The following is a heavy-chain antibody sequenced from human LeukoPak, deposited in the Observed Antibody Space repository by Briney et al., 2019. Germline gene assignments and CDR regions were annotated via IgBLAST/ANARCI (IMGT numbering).Heavy chain of an antibody. CDR2: IYTSGST. J-gene: IGHJ4*02. V-gene: IGHV4-61*02. D-gene: IGHD3-22*01. Sequence: PSETLSLTCTVSGYSISSGYYWGWIRQPAGKGLEWIGRIYTSGSTNSKPSLKSRVTISVDTSQNQFSLRLSSVTAADTALYYCARGGGYYDSRGYLPYWGQGTLVTVSS. CDR1: GYSISSGYY. CDR3: ARGGGYYDSRGYLPY.